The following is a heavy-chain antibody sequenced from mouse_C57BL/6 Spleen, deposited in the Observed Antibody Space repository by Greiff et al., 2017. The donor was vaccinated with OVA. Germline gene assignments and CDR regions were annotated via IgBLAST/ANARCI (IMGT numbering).Heavy chain of an antibody. CDR3: VIYYYGSSPYYFDY. Sequence: VQLQQSGPELVKPGASVKISCKASGYSFTGYYMNWVKQSPEKSLEWIGEINPSTGGTTYNQKFKAKATLTVDKSSSTAYMQLKSLTSEDSAVYYCVIYYYGSSPYYFDYWGQGTTLTVSS. V-gene: IGHV1-42*01. D-gene: IGHD1-1*01. CDR2: INPSTGGT. CDR1: GYSFTGYY. J-gene: IGHJ2*01.